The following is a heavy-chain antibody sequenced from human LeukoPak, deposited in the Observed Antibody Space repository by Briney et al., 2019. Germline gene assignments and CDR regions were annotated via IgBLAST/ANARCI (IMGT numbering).Heavy chain of an antibody. D-gene: IGHD6-13*01. CDR1: GYTFATYG. J-gene: IGHJ4*02. CDR2: ISSKTGKT. CDR3: AKVAGDRMDY. V-gene: IGHV1-18*01. Sequence: ASVKVSCKASGYTFATYGFCWVRQAPGHGLEWMGWISSKTGKTDYAQKFQGRVTLTTDTSTSTAYMELRSLRPDDTALYYCAKVAGDRMDYWGQGTLLTVSS.